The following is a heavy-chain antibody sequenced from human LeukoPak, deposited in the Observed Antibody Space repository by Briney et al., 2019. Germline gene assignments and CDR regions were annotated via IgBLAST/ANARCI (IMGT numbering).Heavy chain of an antibody. J-gene: IGHJ4*02. V-gene: IGHV4-34*01. CDR2: INHSGST. CDR3: AREKYGSGSYFY. D-gene: IGHD3-10*01. Sequence: SETLSLTCAVYGGSFSGYYWSWIRQPPGKGLEWIGEINHSGSTNYNPSLKSRVTISVDTSKNQFSLKLSSVTAADTAVYYCAREKYGSGSYFYWGQGTLVTVSS. CDR1: GGSFSGYY.